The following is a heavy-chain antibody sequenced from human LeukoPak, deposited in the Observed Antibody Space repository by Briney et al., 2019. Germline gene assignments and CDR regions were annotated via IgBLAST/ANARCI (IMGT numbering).Heavy chain of an antibody. Sequence: ASVKVSCKASGYTFTSYGISWARQAPGQGLEWMGWISAYNGNTNYAQKLQGRVTMTTDTSTSTAYMELRSLRSDDTAVYYCARWGANEYYYYYYMDVWGKGTTVTVSS. J-gene: IGHJ6*03. D-gene: IGHD1-1*01. V-gene: IGHV1-18*01. CDR1: GYTFTSYG. CDR3: ARWGANEYYYYYYMDV. CDR2: ISAYNGNT.